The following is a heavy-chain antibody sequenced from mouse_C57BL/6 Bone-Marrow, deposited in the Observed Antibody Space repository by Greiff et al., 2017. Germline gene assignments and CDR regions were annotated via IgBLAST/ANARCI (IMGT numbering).Heavy chain of an antibody. J-gene: IGHJ4*01. D-gene: IGHD3-2*02. Sequence: QVQLQQSGAELVKPGASVKISCKASGYAFSSYWMNWVKKRPGKGLEWIGQIYPGDGDNRYNGKFKGKATLTADNSSSTAYMHLNSLTSEDSAVYYCASSGMAMDYWGQGTSVTVSS. CDR3: ASSGMAMDY. V-gene: IGHV1-80*01. CDR2: IYPGDGDN. CDR1: GYAFSSYW.